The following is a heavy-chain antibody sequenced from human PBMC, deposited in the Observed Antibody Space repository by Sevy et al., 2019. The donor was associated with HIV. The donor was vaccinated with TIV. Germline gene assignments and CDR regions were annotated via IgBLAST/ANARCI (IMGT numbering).Heavy chain of an antibody. CDR3: ARDLGATMVRWYGMDV. D-gene: IGHD3-10*01. J-gene: IGHJ6*02. CDR2: ISAYNANT. V-gene: IGHV1-18*01. CDR1: GYTFTSYG. Sequence: ASVKVSCKASGYTFTSYGISWVRQAPGQGLEWMGWISAYNANTNYAQKLQGRVTMTTDTSTSTANMELRSLRSDDTAVYYCARDLGATMVRWYGMDVWGQGTTVTVSS.